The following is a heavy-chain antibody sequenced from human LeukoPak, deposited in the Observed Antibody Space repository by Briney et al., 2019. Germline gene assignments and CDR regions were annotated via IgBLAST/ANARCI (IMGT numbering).Heavy chain of an antibody. CDR3: AREYGSGSYYL. CDR1: GFTFSSYS. D-gene: IGHD3-10*01. J-gene: IGHJ4*02. CDR2: ISSSGSTI. Sequence: GGSLRLSCAASGFTFSSYSMNWVRQAPGKGLEWVSYISSSGSTIYYADSVKGRFTISRDNAKNSLYLQMNSLRAEDTAVYYCAREYGSGSYYLWGQGTLVTVSS. V-gene: IGHV3-48*04.